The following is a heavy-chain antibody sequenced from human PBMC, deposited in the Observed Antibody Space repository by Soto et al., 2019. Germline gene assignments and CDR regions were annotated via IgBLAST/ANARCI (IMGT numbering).Heavy chain of an antibody. CDR2: IKQDGSEK. D-gene: IGHD3-22*01. CDR3: ARSDYTYYYDSSGYYYFDY. CDR1: GFTFSSYG. Sequence: PGGSLRLSCAASGFTFSSYGMSRVRQAPGKGLEWVANIKQDGSEKYYVDSVKGRFTISRDNARNSLYLQMNSLRAEDTAVYYCARSDYTYYYDSSGYYYFDYWGQGTLVTPSS. V-gene: IGHV3-7*01. J-gene: IGHJ4*02.